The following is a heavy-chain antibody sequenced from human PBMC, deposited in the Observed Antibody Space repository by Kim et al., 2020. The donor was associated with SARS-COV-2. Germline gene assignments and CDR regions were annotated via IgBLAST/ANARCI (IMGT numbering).Heavy chain of an antibody. CDR1: GFTFSSYA. D-gene: IGHD4-17*01. CDR2: IYSGGSST. J-gene: IGHJ4*02. CDR3: AKGVSTTVVTQDY. Sequence: GGSLRLSCAASGFTFSSYAMSWVRQAPGKGLEWVSVIYSGGSSTYYADSVKGRFTISRDNSKNTLYLQMNSLRAEDTAVYYCAKGVSTTVVTQDYWGQGTLVTVSS. V-gene: IGHV3-23*03.